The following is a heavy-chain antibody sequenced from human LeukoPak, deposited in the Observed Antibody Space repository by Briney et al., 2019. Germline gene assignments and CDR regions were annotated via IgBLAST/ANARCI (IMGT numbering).Heavy chain of an antibody. CDR2: INHSGST. CDR1: GGSFSGYY. V-gene: IGHV4-34*01. D-gene: IGHD3-22*01. CDR3: ARELYYYDSSGYYPFDY. J-gene: IGHJ4*02. Sequence: PSETLSLTCAVYGGSFSGYYWSWIRQPPGKGLEWIGEINHSGSTNYNPSLKSRVTISVDTSKNQFSLKLSSVTAADTAVYYCARELYYYDSSGYYPFDYWGQGTLVTVST.